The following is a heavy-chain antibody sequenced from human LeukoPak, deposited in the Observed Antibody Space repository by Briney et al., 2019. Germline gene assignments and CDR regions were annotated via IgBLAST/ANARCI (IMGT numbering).Heavy chain of an antibody. CDR1: GYTFTSYG. V-gene: IGHV7-4-1*02. D-gene: IGHD4-11*01. CDR3: ARSSGSNYAGWFDP. Sequence: ASVKVSCKASGYTFTSYGISWVRQAPGQGLEWMGWINTNTGNPTYAQGFTGRFVFSLDTSVGTAYLQFSSLKAEDTAVYYCARSSGSNYAGWFDPWGQGTLVTVSS. J-gene: IGHJ5*02. CDR2: INTNTGNP.